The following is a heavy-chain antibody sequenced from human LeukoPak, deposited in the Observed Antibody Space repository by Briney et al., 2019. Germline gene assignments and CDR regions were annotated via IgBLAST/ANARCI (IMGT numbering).Heavy chain of an antibody. CDR1: GGSISRYY. J-gene: IGHJ4*02. CDR3: AREGRDGYNGY. Sequence: SETLSLTCSVSGGSISRYYWSWVRQPPGKGLEWIGYIYNNASTSYSPSLKSRLFMSVDTSTNKVSLKLRSVTEADTAIYYCAREGRDGYNGYWGQGTLVIVSS. V-gene: IGHV4-59*01. D-gene: IGHD5-24*01. CDR2: IYNNAST.